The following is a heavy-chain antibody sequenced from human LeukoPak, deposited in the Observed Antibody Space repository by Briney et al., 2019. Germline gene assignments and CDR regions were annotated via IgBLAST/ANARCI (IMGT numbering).Heavy chain of an antibody. V-gene: IGHV4-61*02. CDR3: ARGSFYYGSGSYSTASLDY. J-gene: IGHJ4*02. CDR2: IYTSGST. D-gene: IGHD3-10*01. CDR1: GGSISSGSYY. Sequence: SETLSLTCTVSGGSISSGSYYWSWIRQPAGKGLEWIGRIYTSGSTNYNPSLKSRVTISIYRSKNQFSLKLSSVTAADTAVYYCARGSFYYGSGSYSTASLDYWGQGTLVTVSS.